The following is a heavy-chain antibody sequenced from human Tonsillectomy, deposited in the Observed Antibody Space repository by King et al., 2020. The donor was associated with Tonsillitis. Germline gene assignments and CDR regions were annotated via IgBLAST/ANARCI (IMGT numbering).Heavy chain of an antibody. Sequence: QLQESGPGLVKPSETLSFTCTVSGGSISSSSYYWGWIRQPPGKGLEWIGSIYYSGSTYLNPSLKSRVTISIDTSKNQFSLRLSSVTAADTALYYCARQYPRRCRPQSDFDYWGQGTLVTVSS. V-gene: IGHV4-39*07. J-gene: IGHJ4*02. CDR1: GGSISSSSYY. CDR2: IYYSGST. CDR3: ARQYPRRCRPQSDFDY. D-gene: IGHD2-2*01.